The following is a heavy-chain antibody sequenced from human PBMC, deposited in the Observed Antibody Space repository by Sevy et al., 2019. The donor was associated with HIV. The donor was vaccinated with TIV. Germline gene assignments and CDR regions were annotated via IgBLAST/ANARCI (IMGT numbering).Heavy chain of an antibody. J-gene: IGHJ4*02. CDR2: IGRDESST. V-gene: IGHV3-74*01. CDR3: GRGTTLVWEQHTIDY. CDR1: GFTFSSYW. D-gene: IGHD1-26*01. Sequence: GGSLRLSCAASGFTFSSYWMHWVRQAPGKGLVSVSRIGRDESSTRYADSVKGRFTISRDNAENTVYLQLNSLRAEDTAVYYCGRGTTLVWEQHTIDYWGQGTLVTVSS.